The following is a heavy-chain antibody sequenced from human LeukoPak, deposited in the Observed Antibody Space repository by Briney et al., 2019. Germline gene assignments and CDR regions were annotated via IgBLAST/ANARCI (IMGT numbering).Heavy chain of an antibody. D-gene: IGHD3-10*01. J-gene: IGHJ4*02. CDR2: ISAYNGNT. V-gene: IGHV1-18*01. Sequence: PAASVTASCKAAGSTFTSYGISWERPPPGQGLEWMGWISAYNGNTIYAKKLQGRVTMTTDTSTSTAYMKLRSLRSDDTAVYYCARGSMVRGVTRIDYWGQGTLVTVSS. CDR3: ARGSMVRGVTRIDY. CDR1: GSTFTSYG.